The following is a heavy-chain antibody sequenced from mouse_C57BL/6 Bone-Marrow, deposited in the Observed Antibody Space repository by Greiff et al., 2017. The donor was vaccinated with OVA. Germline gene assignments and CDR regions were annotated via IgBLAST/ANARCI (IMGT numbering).Heavy chain of an antibody. D-gene: IGHD2-4*01. CDR3: ARGYDYDGWYFDV. V-gene: IGHV1-55*01. Sequence: VQLQESGAELVKPGASVKMSCKASGYTFISYWITWVKQRPGQGLEWIGDIYPGSGSPNYNEKFKSKATLTVDTSSSTAYMPLSSLTSEDSAVYYCARGYDYDGWYFDVWGTGTTVTVSS. CDR2: IYPGSGSP. CDR1: GYTFISYW. J-gene: IGHJ1*03.